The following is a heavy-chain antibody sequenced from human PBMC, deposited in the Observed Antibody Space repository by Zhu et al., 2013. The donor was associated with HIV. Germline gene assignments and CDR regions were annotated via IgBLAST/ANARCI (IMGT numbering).Heavy chain of an antibody. CDR1: GGTFSSHA. D-gene: IGHD3-10*01. V-gene: IGHV1-69*06. CDR2: IIPIFGTA. CDR3: ARGDYYGSGSYLYYYYGMDV. Sequence: QVQLVQSGAEVKKPGSSVKVSCKTSGGTFSSHAISWVRQAPGQGLEWMGGIIPIFGTANYAQKFQGRVTITADKSTSTAYMELSSLRSEDTAVYYCARGDYYGSGSYLYYYYGMDVWGQGTTVTVSS. J-gene: IGHJ6*02.